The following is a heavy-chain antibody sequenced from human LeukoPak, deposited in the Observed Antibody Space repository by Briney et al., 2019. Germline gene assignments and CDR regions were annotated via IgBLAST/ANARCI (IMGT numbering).Heavy chain of an antibody. J-gene: IGHJ6*02. D-gene: IGHD4-4*01. Sequence: GGSLRLSRAASGFTVSSNYMSWVRQAPGKGLEWVSVIYSGGSTYYADSVKGRFTISRDNSKNTLYLQMNSLRAEDTAVYYCARAPSYSNYYYGMDVWGQGTTVTVSS. CDR1: GFTVSSNY. CDR2: IYSGGST. CDR3: ARAPSYSNYYYGMDV. V-gene: IGHV3-66*01.